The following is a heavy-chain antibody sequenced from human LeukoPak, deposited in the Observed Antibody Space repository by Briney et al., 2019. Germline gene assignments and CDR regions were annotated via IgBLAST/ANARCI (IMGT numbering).Heavy chain of an antibody. Sequence: SETLSLTCAVYGGSFSGYYWSWIRQPPGEGLEWIGEINHSGSTNYNPSLKSRVTISVDTSKNQFSLKLSSVTAADTAVYYCARGRQITMVRGVILDYWGQGTLVTVSS. CDR3: ARGRQITMVRGVILDY. CDR2: INHSGST. J-gene: IGHJ4*02. V-gene: IGHV4-34*01. CDR1: GGSFSGYY. D-gene: IGHD3-10*01.